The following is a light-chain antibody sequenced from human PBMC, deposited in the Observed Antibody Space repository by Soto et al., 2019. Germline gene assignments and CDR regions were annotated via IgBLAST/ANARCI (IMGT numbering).Light chain of an antibody. CDR2: DAS. J-gene: IGKJ5*01. V-gene: IGKV3-15*01. CDR3: QQYNNWPIT. CDR1: QSVSGD. Sequence: IVLTQSPGTLSFSPGERVTLSCRASQSVSGDLAWYHHKPGQAPRLLIYDASTRALDTPARFAGSGSGTEFTLTISSLQSEDFAVYFCQQYNNWPITFGQGTRLEIK.